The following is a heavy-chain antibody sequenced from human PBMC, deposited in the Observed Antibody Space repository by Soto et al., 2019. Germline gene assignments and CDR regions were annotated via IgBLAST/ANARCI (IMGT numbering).Heavy chain of an antibody. CDR3: ARGGGCSSTSCHYGFDP. CDR2: TSNSAPT. J-gene: IGHJ5*02. Sequence: SETLSLTCTVSGGSISSYHWSWIRQSPGKGLEWIGYTSNSAPTIYNPSLKSRVTISADTSKNQFSLRLNSVTAADTAVYYCARGGGCSSTSCHYGFDPWGQGTLVTVSS. V-gene: IGHV4-59*08. CDR1: GGSISSYH. D-gene: IGHD2-2*01.